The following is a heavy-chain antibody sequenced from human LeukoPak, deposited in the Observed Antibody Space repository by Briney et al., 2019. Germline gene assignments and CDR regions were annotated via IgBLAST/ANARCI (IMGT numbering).Heavy chain of an antibody. J-gene: IGHJ3*02. Sequence: GRSLRLSCIASGFTFTSYVIHWVRQAPGKGLEWVAVVWFDGNNNYYAEFVKGRFTVSRDNSKNTLYLQMNSLRVEDTAVYYCAKGGGCPIDDAFDIWGQGTMVTVSS. CDR3: AKGGGCPIDDAFDI. V-gene: IGHV3-33*06. CDR2: VWFDGNNN. CDR1: GFTFTSYV. D-gene: IGHD3-16*01.